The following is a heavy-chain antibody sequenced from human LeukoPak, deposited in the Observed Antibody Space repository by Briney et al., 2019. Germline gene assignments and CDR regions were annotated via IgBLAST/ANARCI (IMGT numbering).Heavy chain of an antibody. Sequence: GGSLRLSCAASGFTFDDYGMSWVRQAPGKGLEWVSGINWNGGSTGYADSVKGRFTISRDNAKNSLYLQMNSLRAEDTALYHCARTVRFLEWLRYYYMDVWGKGTTVTVSS. CDR2: INWNGGST. J-gene: IGHJ6*03. CDR1: GFTFDDYG. D-gene: IGHD3-3*01. CDR3: ARTVRFLEWLRYYYMDV. V-gene: IGHV3-20*01.